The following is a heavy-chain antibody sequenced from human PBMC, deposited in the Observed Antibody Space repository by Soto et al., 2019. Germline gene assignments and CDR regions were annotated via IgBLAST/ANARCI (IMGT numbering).Heavy chain of an antibody. V-gene: IGHV4-31*01. CDR3: ARDQGYTYGYSFDF. D-gene: IGHD5-18*01. CDR2: LSGSGST. Sequence: QVQLQESGPGLVKPSQALALTCTVSGGSISSGTYYWSWIRQHPGKGLEWIGYLSGSGSTYYSPSLQSLVFLSLGTSENQFSLRLTSVTAADTAVYYCARDQGYTYGYSFDFWGQGALVTVSS. CDR1: GGSISSGTYY. J-gene: IGHJ4*02.